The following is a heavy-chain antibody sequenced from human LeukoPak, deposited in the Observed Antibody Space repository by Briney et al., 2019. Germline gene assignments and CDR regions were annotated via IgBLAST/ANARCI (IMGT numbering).Heavy chain of an antibody. V-gene: IGHV1-8*02. CDR3: ARSRVITIFGVVSRSNGMDV. CDR2: MNPNSGNT. Sequence: ASVKVSCKASGYTFTSYGISWVRQAPGQGLEWMGWMNPNSGNTGYAQKFQGRVTMTRNTSISTAYMELSSLRSEDTAVYYCARSRVITIFGVVSRSNGMDVWGQGTTVTVS. CDR1: GYTFTSYG. J-gene: IGHJ6*02. D-gene: IGHD3-3*01.